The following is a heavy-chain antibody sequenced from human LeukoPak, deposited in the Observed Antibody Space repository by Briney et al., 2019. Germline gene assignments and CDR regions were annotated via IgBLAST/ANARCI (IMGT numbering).Heavy chain of an antibody. V-gene: IGHV4-39*07. CDR1: GGSISSSSYY. J-gene: IGHJ6*02. Sequence: SETLSLTCTVSGGSISSSSYYWGWIRQPPGKGLEWIGSIYYSGSTYYNPSLKSRVTISVDRSKNQFSLKLSSVTAADTAVYYCARDDRVREPKGYYYYGMDVWGQGTTVTVSS. D-gene: IGHD3-10*01. CDR2: IYYSGST. CDR3: ARDDRVREPKGYYYYGMDV.